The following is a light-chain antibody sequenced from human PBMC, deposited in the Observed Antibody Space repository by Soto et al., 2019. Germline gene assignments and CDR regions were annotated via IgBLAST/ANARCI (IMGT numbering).Light chain of an antibody. CDR3: CSYTTSNTRQIV. Sequence: QSVLTQPASVSGSPGQSITISCTGTSGDVGGYNYVSWYQQQPGKAPKFMIYDVTNRPSGVSNRFSGSKSGNTASLTIFGLQAEDEADYYCCSYTTSNTRQIVFGTGTKVTVL. J-gene: IGLJ1*01. V-gene: IGLV2-14*01. CDR1: SGDVGGYNY. CDR2: DVT.